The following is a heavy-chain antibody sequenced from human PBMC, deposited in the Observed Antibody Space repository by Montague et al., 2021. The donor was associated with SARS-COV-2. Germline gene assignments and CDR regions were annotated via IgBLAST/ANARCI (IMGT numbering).Heavy chain of an antibody. Sequence: SLRLSCAASGFTFSTYPMHWVRQAPGKGLEWLAVISYDGSNKYHADSVKGRFTISRDNSKNTLYLQMNSLRTEDTAVYYCARDGKYCSSTTCYGFLWFGEPSFDXWGQGTLVTVSS. D-gene: IGHD2-2*01. CDR2: ISYDGSNK. CDR3: ARDGKYCSSTTCYGFLWFGEPSFDX. V-gene: IGHV3-30*04. J-gene: IGHJ4*02. CDR1: GFTFSTYP.